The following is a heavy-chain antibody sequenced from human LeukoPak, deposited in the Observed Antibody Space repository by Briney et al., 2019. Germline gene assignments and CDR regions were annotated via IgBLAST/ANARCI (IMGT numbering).Heavy chain of an antibody. J-gene: IGHJ5*02. CDR1: GGSISRSSYY. V-gene: IGHV4-39*01. D-gene: IGHD1-26*01. CDR3: ARQGSLSYYWFDP. Sequence: SETLSLTCTVSGGSISRSSYYWGWIRQPPGKGLEWIGSIYYSGSTYYNPSLKSRVTISLDTSKNQFSLKLSSVTAADTAAYYCARQGSLSYYWFDPWGQGTLVTVSS. CDR2: IYYSGST.